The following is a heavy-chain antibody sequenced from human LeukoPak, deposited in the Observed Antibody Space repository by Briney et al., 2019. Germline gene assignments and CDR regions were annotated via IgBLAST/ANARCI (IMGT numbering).Heavy chain of an antibody. CDR3: ARANYMIPVDY. V-gene: IGHV3-30-3*01. J-gene: IGHJ4*02. CDR2: ISYDGSNK. Sequence: GGSLRLSCAASGFTFSSYAMHWVRQAPGKGLEWVAVISYDGSNKYYADSVKGRFTISRDNSKNTFYLQMNSLRPEDMAVYYCARANYMIPVDYWGQGTLVTVSS. D-gene: IGHD1-7*01. CDR1: GFTFSSYA.